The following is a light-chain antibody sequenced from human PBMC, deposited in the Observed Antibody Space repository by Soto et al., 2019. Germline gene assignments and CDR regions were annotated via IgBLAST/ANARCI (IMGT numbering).Light chain of an antibody. CDR3: QQYSSSPPEFT. CDR1: QSVSSNY. CDR2: GAS. J-gene: IGKJ3*01. V-gene: IGKV3-20*01. Sequence: EIVLTQSPGTLSVSPGERVTLSCRASQSVSSNYLAWYQQRPGQAPRLLIFGASYRATGIPDRFSGSGSGTDVTLTIIRLEPEDVAVYYCQQYSSSPPEFTFGPGTKVDSK.